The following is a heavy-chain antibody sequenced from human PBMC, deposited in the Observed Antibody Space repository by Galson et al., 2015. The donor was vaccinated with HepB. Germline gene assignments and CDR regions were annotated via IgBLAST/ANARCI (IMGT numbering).Heavy chain of an antibody. D-gene: IGHD6-19*01. CDR1: GYTFTSYA. V-gene: IGHV1-3*01. Sequence: SVKVSCKASGYTFTSYAMHWVRQAPGQRLEWMGWINAGNGNTKYSQKFQGRVTITRDTSASTAYMELSSLRSEDTAVYYCARVLGSGWFYYYGMDVWGQGTTVTASS. CDR3: ARVLGSGWFYYYGMDV. J-gene: IGHJ6*02. CDR2: INAGNGNT.